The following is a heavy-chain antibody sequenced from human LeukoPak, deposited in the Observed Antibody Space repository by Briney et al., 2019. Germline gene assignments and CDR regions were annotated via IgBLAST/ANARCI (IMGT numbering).Heavy chain of an antibody. Sequence: PGGSLRLSCAASGFTFINYAMSWVRQAPGKGLEWVSGISGSGGSTYYADSVKGRFTISRDNSKTTLYLQMNSLRAEDTAVYYCAKACSSYYFAFDIWGQGTMVTVSS. CDR2: ISGSGGST. D-gene: IGHD1-26*01. J-gene: IGHJ3*02. CDR3: AKACSSYYFAFDI. V-gene: IGHV3-23*01. CDR1: GFTFINYA.